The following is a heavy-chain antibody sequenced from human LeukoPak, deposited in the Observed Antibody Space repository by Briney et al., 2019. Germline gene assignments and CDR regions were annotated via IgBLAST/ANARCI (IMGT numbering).Heavy chain of an antibody. V-gene: IGHV4-39*07. D-gene: IGHD6-13*01. CDR1: GGSISGSGYY. CDR2: IYYTGST. Sequence: PSETLSLTCTVSGGSISGSGYYWVWIRQPPGKGLEWIATIYYTGSTYYNPSLKSRVTISVDTSKNQFSLKLSSVTAADTAVYYCARTAAGTAFVWFDPWGQGTLVTVSS. J-gene: IGHJ5*02. CDR3: ARTAAGTAFVWFDP.